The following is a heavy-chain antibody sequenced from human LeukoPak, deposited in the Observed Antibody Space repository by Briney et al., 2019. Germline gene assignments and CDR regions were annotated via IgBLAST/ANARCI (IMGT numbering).Heavy chain of an antibody. CDR3: ARAYDSSGFGAFDI. CDR1: GFTFSSYG. V-gene: IGHV3-33*01. J-gene: IGHJ3*02. CDR2: IWYDGSNK. Sequence: GGSLRLSCAASGFTFSSYGMHWVRQAPGKGLEWVAVIWYDGSNKYYADSVKGRFSISRDNSKNTLYLQMNSLRAEDTAVYYCARAYDSSGFGAFDIWGQGTMVTVSS. D-gene: IGHD3-22*01.